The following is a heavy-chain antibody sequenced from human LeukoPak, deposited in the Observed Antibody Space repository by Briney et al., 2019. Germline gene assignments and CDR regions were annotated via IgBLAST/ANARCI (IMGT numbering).Heavy chain of an antibody. CDR3: ARASGGYYNNWFDP. CDR1: GGSLSTYY. CDR2: IYYTGST. J-gene: IGHJ5*02. Sequence: PSETLSLTCTVSGGSLSTYYWSWIRQPPGKGLEWIGYIYYTGSTNYNPSLKSRVTISVDTSKNLFSLRLSSVTAADTAIYYCARASGGYYNNWFDPWGQGTLVTVSS. D-gene: IGHD3-22*01. V-gene: IGHV4-59*13.